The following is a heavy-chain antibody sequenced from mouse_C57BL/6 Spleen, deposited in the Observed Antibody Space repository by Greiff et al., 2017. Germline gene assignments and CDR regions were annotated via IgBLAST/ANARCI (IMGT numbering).Heavy chain of an antibody. J-gene: IGHJ4*01. CDR1: GFTFSDYY. CDR3: ARSGGRYDYDEGYYAMDY. D-gene: IGHD2-4*01. CDR2: INYDGSST. Sequence: EVKLMESEGGLVQPGSSMKLSCTASGFTFSDYYMAWVRQVPEKGLEWVANINYDGSSTYYLDSLKSRFIISRDNAKNLLYLQMSSLKSEDTATYYCARSGGRYDYDEGYYAMDYWGQGTSVTVSS. V-gene: IGHV5-16*01.